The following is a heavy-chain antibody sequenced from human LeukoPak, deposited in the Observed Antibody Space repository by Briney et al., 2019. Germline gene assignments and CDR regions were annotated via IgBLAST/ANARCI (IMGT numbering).Heavy chain of an antibody. V-gene: IGHV3-53*01. Sequence: GGSLRLSCAASGFTVSSNYMSWVRQAPGKGLEWVSVIYSGGSTYYADSVKGRFTISRDNSKNTLYLQMNSLRAEDTAVYYCARGVLGYYDILTGYYQRGIDYWGQGTLVTVSS. D-gene: IGHD3-9*01. CDR2: IYSGGST. CDR1: GFTVSSNY. J-gene: IGHJ4*02. CDR3: ARGVLGYYDILTGYYQRGIDY.